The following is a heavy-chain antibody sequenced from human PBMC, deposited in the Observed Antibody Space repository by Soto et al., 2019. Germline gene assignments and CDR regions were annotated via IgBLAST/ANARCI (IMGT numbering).Heavy chain of an antibody. CDR3: ARDSVAMTTVTTSHYYYYMDV. CDR1: GYTFTSYG. Sequence: ASVKVSCKASGYTFTSYGISWVRQAPGQGLERIGWISAYNGNTNYAQKLQGRVTMTTDTSTSTAYMELRSLRSDDTAVYYCARDSVAMTTVTTSHYYYYMDVWGKGTTVTVSS. J-gene: IGHJ6*03. D-gene: IGHD4-17*01. CDR2: ISAYNGNT. V-gene: IGHV1-18*01.